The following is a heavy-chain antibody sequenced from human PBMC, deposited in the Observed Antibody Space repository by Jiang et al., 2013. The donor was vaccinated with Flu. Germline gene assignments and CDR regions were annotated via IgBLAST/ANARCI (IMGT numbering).Heavy chain of an antibody. D-gene: IGHD1-26*01. CDR2: IWYDGSNK. CDR3: ARISGSYFPGDAFDI. J-gene: IGHJ3*02. Sequence: VQLLESGGGVVQPGRSLRLSCAASGFTFSSYGMHWVRQAPGKGLEWVAVIWYDGSNKYYADSVKGRFTISRDNSKNTLYLQMNSLRAEDTAVYYCARISGSYFPGDAFDIWGQGTMVTVSS. V-gene: IGHV3-33*01. CDR1: GFTFSSYG.